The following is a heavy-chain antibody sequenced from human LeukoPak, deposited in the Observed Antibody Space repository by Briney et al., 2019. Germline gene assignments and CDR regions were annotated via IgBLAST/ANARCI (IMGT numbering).Heavy chain of an antibody. CDR3: ARASDYYDSSGTNYYYYYMDV. V-gene: IGHV3-23*01. D-gene: IGHD3-22*01. CDR1: GFNFNRYA. CDR2: IIDNGDTT. J-gene: IGHJ6*03. Sequence: GGSLRLSCAASGFNFNRYAMSWVRQAPGKGLELVSGIIDNGDTTYHANSVKGRFTISRDNAKNSLYLQMDSLRADDTAVYYCARASDYYDSSGTNYYYYYMDVWGNGTTVTVSS.